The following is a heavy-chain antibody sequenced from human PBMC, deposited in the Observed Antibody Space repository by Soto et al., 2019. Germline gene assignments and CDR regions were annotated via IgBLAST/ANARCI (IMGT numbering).Heavy chain of an antibody. CDR3: AHKGGGDRILDY. CDR2: IYWDDAK. D-gene: IGHD3-16*01. J-gene: IGHJ4*02. Sequence: QITLKESGPTLVKPTQTLTLTCNFSGFSLSTRGVGVGWIRQPPGKALEWLTLIYWDDAKEYSPSLRSRITIPKDPSKNPVVLTMPDMAPVETATYYCAHKGGGDRILDYWGQGTLVTVSS. V-gene: IGHV2-5*02. CDR1: GFSLSTRGVG.